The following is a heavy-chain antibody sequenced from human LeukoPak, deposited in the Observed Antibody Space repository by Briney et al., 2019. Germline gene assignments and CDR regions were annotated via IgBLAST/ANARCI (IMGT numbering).Heavy chain of an antibody. D-gene: IGHD3-9*01. CDR3: AKNGRDDHDKYFFDF. V-gene: IGHV3-23*01. CDR1: GFTFSNCA. CDR2: ISGSGVGT. J-gene: IGHJ4*02. Sequence: RGSLRLSCAASGFTFSNCAMSWVRQAPGMGLEWVSAISGSGVGTNYADSVKGRFTISRDNSKSTLYLQMNSLSAEDTALYYCAKNGRDDHDKYFFDFWGQGTLVTVSS.